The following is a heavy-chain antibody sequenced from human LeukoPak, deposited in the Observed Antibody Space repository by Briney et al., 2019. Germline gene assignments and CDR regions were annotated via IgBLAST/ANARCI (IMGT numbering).Heavy chain of an antibody. CDR1: GFTFSSYS. CDR2: ISSSSSYI. CDR3: ARVLRFLEWLPNWFDP. Sequence: PGGSLRLSCAASGFTFSSYSMNWVRQAPGKGLEWVSSISSSSSYIYYADSVKGRFTISRDNAKNSLYLQMNSLRAEDTAVYYCARVLRFLEWLPNWFDPWGQVTLVTVSS. V-gene: IGHV3-21*01. D-gene: IGHD3-3*01. J-gene: IGHJ5*02.